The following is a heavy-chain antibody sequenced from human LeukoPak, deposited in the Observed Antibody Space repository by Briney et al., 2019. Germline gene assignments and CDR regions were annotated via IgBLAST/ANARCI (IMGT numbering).Heavy chain of an antibody. Sequence: GGSLRLSCAASGFTFSNYWMHWVRQAPGKGLVWVSRIKPDGSGTSYVDSVKGRFTISRDNAKSTLYLQMNSLGAEDTAVYYCTKDAVYGSGSVDYWGQGALVTVSS. CDR2: IKPDGSGT. J-gene: IGHJ4*02. CDR3: TKDAVYGSGSVDY. D-gene: IGHD3-10*01. CDR1: GFTFSNYW. V-gene: IGHV3-74*01.